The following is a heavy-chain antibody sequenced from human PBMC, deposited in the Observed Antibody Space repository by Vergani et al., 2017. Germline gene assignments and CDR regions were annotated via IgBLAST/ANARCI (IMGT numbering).Heavy chain of an antibody. CDR3: AREAWVDDFWSGYYRGYYYYYMDV. CDR1: GGSISSGSYY. D-gene: IGHD3-3*01. J-gene: IGHJ6*03. Sequence: QVQLQESGPGLVKPSQTLSLTCTVSGGSISSGSYYWSWIRQPAGKGLEWIGRIYTSGSTNYNPSLKIRVTISVDTSKNQFSLKLSSVTAADSAVYYCAREAWVDDFWSGYYRGYYYYYMDVWGKGTTVTVSS. V-gene: IGHV4-61*02. CDR2: IYTSGST.